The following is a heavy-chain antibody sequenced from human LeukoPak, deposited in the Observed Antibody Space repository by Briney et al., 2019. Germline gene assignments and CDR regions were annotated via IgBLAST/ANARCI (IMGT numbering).Heavy chain of an antibody. CDR1: GYTFTSYF. V-gene: IGHV1-2*02. J-gene: IGHJ5*02. CDR2: IYPKSGGT. CDR3: ARVSTSGYRDWLDP. D-gene: IGHD3-9*01. Sequence: ASVKVSCKASGYTFTSYFIHWVRQAPGQGLEWMGWIYPKSGGTNSAQKFQGRVTMTRDTSISTAYMELSRLKFDDTAVYYCARVSTSGYRDWLDPWGQGTLVTVSS.